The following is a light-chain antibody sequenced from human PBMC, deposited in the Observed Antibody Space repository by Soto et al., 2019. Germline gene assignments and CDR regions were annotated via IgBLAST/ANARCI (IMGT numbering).Light chain of an antibody. V-gene: IGKV3-15*01. J-gene: IGKJ1*01. CDR1: QSVSSY. CDR2: GAS. Sequence: EIVRTQSQATLSVSPGDRATLSCMASQSVSSYLAWYQQNPGQAPSLLIYGASTRATGIPARFSGSGSGTEFTLTSSSLQSYDFSVYYCQQYHTWPPWTFGQGTKVEIK. CDR3: QQYHTWPPWT.